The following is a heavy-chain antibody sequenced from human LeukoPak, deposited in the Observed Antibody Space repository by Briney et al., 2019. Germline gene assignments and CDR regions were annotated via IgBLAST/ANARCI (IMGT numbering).Heavy chain of an antibody. CDR3: ARGPYDY. Sequence: GASVTVSCTASGYTFTVFYIHWVRQAPGQGLEWMGWINPNSGDTNYAQKFQGGVTMTTHTSINTAYMDLKRLRSDDSAIYYCARGPYDYWGQGTLVTVSS. CDR1: GYTFTVFY. CDR2: INPNSGDT. J-gene: IGHJ4*02. V-gene: IGHV1-2*02.